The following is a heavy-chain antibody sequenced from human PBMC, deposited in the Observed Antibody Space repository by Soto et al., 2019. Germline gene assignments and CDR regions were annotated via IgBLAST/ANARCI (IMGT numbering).Heavy chain of an antibody. CDR2: ISSDGNKE. V-gene: IGHV3-30-3*01. D-gene: IGHD2-15*01. J-gene: IGHJ4*02. CDR3: AMGPHVAAIDY. Sequence: QVQLVESGGGVVQPGRSLRLSFAASGFTFTRYAMHWGRQAPGKGLEWVTVISSDGNKEYYADSVKGRFIISRDDSKNTLYLQMNSLRAEDTAVYYCAMGPHVAAIDYWGQGTLVTVSS. CDR1: GFTFTRYA.